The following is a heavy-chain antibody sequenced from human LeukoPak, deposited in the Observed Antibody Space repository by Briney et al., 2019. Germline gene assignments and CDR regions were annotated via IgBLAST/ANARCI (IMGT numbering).Heavy chain of an antibody. Sequence: GASVKVSCKASGYTFTSYAMNWVRQAPGQGLEWMGWINTNTGNPTYAQGFTGRFVFSLDTSVSTAYLQISSLKAEDTAVYYCARDSQNLWFGELLVSWFDPWGQGTLVTVSS. D-gene: IGHD3-10*01. J-gene: IGHJ5*02. V-gene: IGHV7-4-1*02. CDR2: INTNTGNP. CDR3: ARDSQNLWFGELLVSWFDP. CDR1: GYTFTSYA.